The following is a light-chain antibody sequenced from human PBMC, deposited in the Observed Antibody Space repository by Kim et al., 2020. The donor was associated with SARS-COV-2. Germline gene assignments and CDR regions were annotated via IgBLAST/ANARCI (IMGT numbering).Light chain of an antibody. CDR1: SLRSYY. CDR2: GKN. V-gene: IGLV3-19*01. J-gene: IGLJ2*01. Sequence: SSELTQDPAVSVALGQTVRITCQGDSLRSYYATWYQQKPGQAPVLVIFGKNSRPSGIPDRFSGSSSGNTASLTITGAQAGDEADYYCNSRDSSDNVVFGGGTKLTVL. CDR3: NSRDSSDNVV.